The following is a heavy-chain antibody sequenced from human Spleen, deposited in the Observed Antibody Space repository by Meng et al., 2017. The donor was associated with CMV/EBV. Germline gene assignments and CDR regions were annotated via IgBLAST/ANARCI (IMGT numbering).Heavy chain of an antibody. V-gene: IGHV1-69*05. D-gene: IGHD2/OR15-2a*01. J-gene: IGHJ6*02. CDR1: GGTFSSYA. CDR2: IIPIFGTA. Sequence: SVKVSCKASGGTFSSYAISWVRQAPGQGLEWMGGIIPIFGTANYAQKFQGRVTITTDESTSTAYMELSSLRSEDTAVYYCARSDDPTISSDGPFTDYYGMDVWGQGTTVTVS. CDR3: ARSDDPTISSDGPFTDYYGMDV.